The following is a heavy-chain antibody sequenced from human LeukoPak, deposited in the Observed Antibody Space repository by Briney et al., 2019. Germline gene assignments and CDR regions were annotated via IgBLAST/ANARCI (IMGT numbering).Heavy chain of an antibody. Sequence: SGGSLRLSXPASGFTFSSYGMHWVRQAPGKGLEWVAFIRHDGSNKYYADSVKGRFTISRDNSKNTLYLQMNSLRAEDTAVYYCAKGYCSSTTCSVDYWGQGTLVTVSS. V-gene: IGHV3-30*02. D-gene: IGHD2-2*01. CDR3: AKGYCSSTTCSVDY. CDR2: IRHDGSNK. J-gene: IGHJ4*02. CDR1: GFTFSSYG.